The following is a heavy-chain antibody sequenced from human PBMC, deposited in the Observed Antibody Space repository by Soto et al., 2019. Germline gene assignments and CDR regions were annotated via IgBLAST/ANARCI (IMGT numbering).Heavy chain of an antibody. CDR3: ARAIVGGPAAIGNWFDP. V-gene: IGHV4-30-4*01. CDR2: IYYGGST. J-gene: IGHJ5*02. CDR1: GGSISSGDYY. D-gene: IGHD2-2*01. Sequence: KPSETLALTCTVSGGSISSGDYYWSWIRQPPGQGLEWIGYIYYGGSTYYNPSLKSRFTISVDTSKNQFPLKLSSDTDADTAVYYCARAIVGGPAAIGNWFDPWGQGTLVTVSS.